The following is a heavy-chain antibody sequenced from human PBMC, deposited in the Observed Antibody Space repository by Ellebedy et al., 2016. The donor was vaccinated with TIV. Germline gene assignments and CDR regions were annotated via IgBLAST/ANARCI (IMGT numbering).Heavy chain of an antibody. CDR1: GFTFRSYW. J-gene: IGHJ5*02. CDR3: ASRGGYGDYAVQVNSWFDR. Sequence: GESLKISCAASGFTFRSYWMSWVRQAPGKGLEWVANIYHDGSAKYYVDSVKGRFTISRDNAKNSLYLQMNSLRVGDTAVYYIASRGGYGDYAVQVNSWFDRWGRGTLVSVSS. V-gene: IGHV3-7*01. D-gene: IGHD4-17*01. CDR2: IYHDGSAK.